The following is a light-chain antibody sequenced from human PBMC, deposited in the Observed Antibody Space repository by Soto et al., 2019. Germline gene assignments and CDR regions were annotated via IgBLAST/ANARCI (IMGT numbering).Light chain of an antibody. CDR2: RNN. J-gene: IGLJ2*01. V-gene: IGLV1-47*01. CDR1: SSNIGSNY. Sequence: QSVLTQPPSASATPGQRVTISCSGSSSNIGSNYVYWYQQLPGTAPKLLIYRNNQRPSGVPDRVSGSKSGTSASLAISGLRSEEEADYYCAAWDDSLSGVVFGGGTKLTVL. CDR3: AAWDDSLSGVV.